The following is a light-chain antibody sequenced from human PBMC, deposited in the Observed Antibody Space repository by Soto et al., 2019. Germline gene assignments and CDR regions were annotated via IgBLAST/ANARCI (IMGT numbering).Light chain of an antibody. CDR3: QQYYTSPTWT. Sequence: DIVMTQSPVSLAVFLGERATINCKSSQSVLYSSNNKNYVAWYQQKPGQPPKLLIYWASTRESGVPGRFSGSGSGTDFTLTISSVQAEDVAVYHCQQYYTSPTWTFGQGTKVDIK. J-gene: IGKJ1*01. CDR2: WAS. CDR1: QSVLYSSNNKNY. V-gene: IGKV4-1*01.